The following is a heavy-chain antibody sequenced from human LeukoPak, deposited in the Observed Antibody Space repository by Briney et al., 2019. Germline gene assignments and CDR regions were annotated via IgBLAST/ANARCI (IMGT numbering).Heavy chain of an antibody. CDR2: ISSSSSYI. D-gene: IGHD3-22*01. Sequence: GGSLRLSCAASGFTFSSYNMNWVRQAPGKGLEWVSSISSSSSYIYYADSVKGRFTISRDNAKNSLYLQMNSLRAEDTAVYYCARDLLGYNYHYMDVWGKGPTDTVSS. J-gene: IGHJ6*03. V-gene: IGHV3-21*01. CDR1: GFTFSSYN. CDR3: ARDLLGYNYHYMDV.